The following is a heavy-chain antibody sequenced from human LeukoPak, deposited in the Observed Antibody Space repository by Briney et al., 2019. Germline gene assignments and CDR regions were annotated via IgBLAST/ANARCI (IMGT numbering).Heavy chain of an antibody. CDR3: ARDRGEYEWDV. CDR2: IYSGGST. D-gene: IGHD3-16*01. CDR1: GFTVSSNY. Sequence: RPGGSLRLSCAASGFTVSSNYMSWVRQAPGKGLEWVSVIYSGGSTYYADSVKGRFTISRDNSKNTLYLQMNSLRAEDTAVYYCARDRGEYEWDVWGKGTTVTVSS. J-gene: IGHJ6*04. V-gene: IGHV3-53*01.